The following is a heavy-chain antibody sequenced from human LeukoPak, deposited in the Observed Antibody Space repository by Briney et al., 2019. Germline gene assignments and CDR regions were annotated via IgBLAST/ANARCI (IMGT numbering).Heavy chain of an antibody. J-gene: IGHJ4*02. CDR1: GGTFSSYA. V-gene: IGHV1-69*05. CDR3: ATTPGDIVAPQAAAGPDY. CDR2: IIPIFGTA. Sequence: SVKVSCKASGGTFSSYAISWVRQAPGQGLEWMGRIIPIFGTATYAQKFQGRVTITTDESTSTAYMELSSLRSEDTAVYYCATTPGDIVAPQAAAGPDYWGQGTLVTVSS. D-gene: IGHD5-12*01.